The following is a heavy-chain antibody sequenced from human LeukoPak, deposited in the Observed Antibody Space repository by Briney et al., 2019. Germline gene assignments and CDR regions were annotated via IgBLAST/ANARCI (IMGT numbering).Heavy chain of an antibody. CDR2: VDPRGNT. J-gene: IGHJ4*02. CDR3: ATVGASHYGDWFFDY. CDR1: GHSFSSDYY. Sequence: KPSETLSLTCAVPGHSFSSDYYWAWIRQPPGKGLEWIANVDPRGNTYYNPSLKSRATIALDTFKSQSSLKVTAVTAEDTAIYYCATVGASHYGDWFFDYWGPGSPGHRLL. D-gene: IGHD4-17*01. V-gene: IGHV4-38-2*01.